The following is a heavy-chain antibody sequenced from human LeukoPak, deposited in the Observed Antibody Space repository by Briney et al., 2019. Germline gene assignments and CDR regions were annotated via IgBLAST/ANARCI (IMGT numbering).Heavy chain of an antibody. Sequence: ASVKVSCKASGYTFTSYDINWVRQATGQGLEWMGWMNPNSGNTGYAQKFQGRVTMTRNTSISTAYMELSSLRSEDTAVYYCARETPYYGSGSSNWFDPWGQGTLVTVSS. J-gene: IGHJ5*02. CDR1: GYTFTSYD. D-gene: IGHD3-10*01. CDR2: MNPNSGNT. CDR3: ARETPYYGSGSSNWFDP. V-gene: IGHV1-8*01.